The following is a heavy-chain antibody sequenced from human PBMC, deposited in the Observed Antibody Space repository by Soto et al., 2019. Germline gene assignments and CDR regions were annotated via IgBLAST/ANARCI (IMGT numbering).Heavy chain of an antibody. CDR1: GGSLSGYY. V-gene: IGHV4-34*01. D-gene: IGHD1-7*01. J-gene: IGHJ6*02. CDR3: ARSDNRNSLYGVDV. Sequence: SETLSLTCAVNGGSLSGYYWSWIRQSPGKGLEWIGEINHRGSSDYNPSLKSRVTISIDASKNHVTLELTSVTAADTAVYYCARSDNRNSLYGVDVWGQGTAVTAP. CDR2: INHRGSS.